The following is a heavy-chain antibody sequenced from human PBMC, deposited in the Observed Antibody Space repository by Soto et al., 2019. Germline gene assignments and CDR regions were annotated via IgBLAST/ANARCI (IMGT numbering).Heavy chain of an antibody. D-gene: IGHD2-8*01. Sequence: ASVKVSCKDSGYTFTTYYSNCVCQATGQGLEWMGCMNPNSGNTVYAQKFQDRITLTRDTSITTAYMELSSLRSDDSAVYFCVRYGVAATYWGQGTQVTVSS. CDR3: VRYGVAATY. CDR2: MNPNSGNT. J-gene: IGHJ4*02. V-gene: IGHV1-8*01. CDR1: GYTFTTYY.